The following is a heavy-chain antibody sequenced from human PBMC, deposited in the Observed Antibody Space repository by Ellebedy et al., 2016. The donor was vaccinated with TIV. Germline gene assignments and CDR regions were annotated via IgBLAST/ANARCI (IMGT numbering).Heavy chain of an antibody. V-gene: IGHV4-34*01. D-gene: IGHD6-19*01. Sequence: SETLSLTCAVYGGSFSGYYWSWIRQPPGMGLEWIGDINHSGGTNYNPSLKSRVTISLDTSKNQFSLKLNSVTAADTAVYYCAALQWLAPAWYFDLWGRGTLVTVSS. CDR2: INHSGGT. J-gene: IGHJ2*01. CDR1: GGSFSGYY. CDR3: AALQWLAPAWYFDL.